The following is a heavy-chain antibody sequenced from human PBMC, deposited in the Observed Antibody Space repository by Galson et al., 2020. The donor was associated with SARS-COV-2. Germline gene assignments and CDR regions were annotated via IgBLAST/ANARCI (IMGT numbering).Heavy chain of an antibody. CDR2: ISWNSGSI. J-gene: IGHJ3*01. Sequence: GGSLRLSCAASGFTFDDYAMHWVRQAPGKGLEWVSGISWNSGSIGYADSVKGRFTISRDNAKNSLYLQMNSLRAEDTALYYCVPNPIAAAGIIYWGQGTMVSVSS. D-gene: IGHD6-13*01. CDR1: GFTFDDYA. V-gene: IGHV3-9*01. CDR3: VPNPIAAAGIIY.